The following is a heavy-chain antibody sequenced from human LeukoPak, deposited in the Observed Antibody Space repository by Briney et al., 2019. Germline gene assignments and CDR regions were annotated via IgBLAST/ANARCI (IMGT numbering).Heavy chain of an antibody. V-gene: IGHV3-49*04. CDR2: IRSKAYGGTT. D-gene: IGHD3-10*01. CDR3: TSFYYYGSGSYYNVYGAFDI. CDR1: GFTFGDYA. Sequence: GGSLRLSCTASGFTFGDYAMSWVRQAPGKGLEWVGFIRSKAYGGTTEYAASVKGRFTISRDDSKSIAYLQMNSLETEDTAVYYCTSFYYYGSGSYYNVYGAFDIWGQGTMVTVSS. J-gene: IGHJ3*02.